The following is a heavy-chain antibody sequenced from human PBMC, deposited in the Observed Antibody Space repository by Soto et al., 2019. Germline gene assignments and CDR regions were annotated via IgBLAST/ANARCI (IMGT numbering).Heavy chain of an antibody. CDR3: ARAGGVVTPTNVLTPPYYSHYYGVDA. J-gene: IGHJ6*02. CDR2: ISNNGRTT. V-gene: IGHV3-74*03. CDR1: GFSFSDHW. D-gene: IGHD2-21*02. Sequence: GGSLRLSCEASGFSFSDHWMHWVRQAPGKGLEWVSRISNNGRTTAYAGSVRGRFTISRDNARDIVYLQMSSLGAEDTAVYFCARAGGVVTPTNVLTPPYYSHYYGVDAWGQGTTVTVSS.